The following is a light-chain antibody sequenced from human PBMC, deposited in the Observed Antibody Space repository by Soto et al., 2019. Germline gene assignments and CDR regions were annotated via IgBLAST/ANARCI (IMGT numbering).Light chain of an antibody. J-gene: IGKJ1*01. CDR3: QQYGSTLPWA. Sequence: EIVVTQSPGTLSLSPGERATLSCRANQYVSGNYLAWFQQKPGQAPRLLIYGASRRATGVPDRFSGTGSGTDFTLTISRLEPEDFAVYYCQQYGSTLPWAFGQGTKVEMK. CDR1: QYVSGNY. V-gene: IGKV3-20*01. CDR2: GAS.